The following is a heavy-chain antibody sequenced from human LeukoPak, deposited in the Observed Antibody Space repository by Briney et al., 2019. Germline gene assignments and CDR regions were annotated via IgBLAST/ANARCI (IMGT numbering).Heavy chain of an antibody. J-gene: IGHJ4*02. D-gene: IGHD3-9*01. CDR2: IYYSGST. CDR3: ARGSYDILTGYYLTLFDY. Sequence: PSETLSLTCTVSGGSISSGDYYRSWIRQPPGKGLEWIGYIYYSGSTYYNPSLKSRVTISVDTSKNQFSLKLSSVTAADTAVYYCARGSYDILTGYYLTLFDYWGQGTLVTVSS. V-gene: IGHV4-30-4*01. CDR1: GGSISSGDYY.